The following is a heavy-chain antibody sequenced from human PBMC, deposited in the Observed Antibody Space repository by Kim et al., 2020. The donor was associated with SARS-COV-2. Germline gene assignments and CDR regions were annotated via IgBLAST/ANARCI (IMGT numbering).Heavy chain of an antibody. CDR2: INAGNGNT. Sequence: ASVKVSCKASGYTFTSYAMHWVRQAPGQRLEWMGWINAGNGNTKYSQKFQGRVTITRDTSASTAYMELSSLRSEDTAVYYCARDDSIHFDWLLNPAGVDGMDVWGQGTTVTVSS. D-gene: IGHD3-9*01. V-gene: IGHV1-3*01. CDR3: ARDDSIHFDWLLNPAGVDGMDV. J-gene: IGHJ6*02. CDR1: GYTFTSYA.